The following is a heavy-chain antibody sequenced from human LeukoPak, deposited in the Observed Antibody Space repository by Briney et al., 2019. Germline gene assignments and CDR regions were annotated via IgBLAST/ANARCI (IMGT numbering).Heavy chain of an antibody. CDR1: GGSVSSRSYY. CDR2: IYYSGST. V-gene: IGHV4-61*01. D-gene: IGHD3-9*01. Sequence: SETLSLTCTVSGGSVSSRSYYWSWIRQPPGKGLEWIGYIYYSGSTNYNPSLKSRVTMSLDTSKNQFSLRLSSVTAADTAVYYCGRLDDISFDPWGQGTLVTVSS. J-gene: IGHJ5*02. CDR3: GRLDDISFDP.